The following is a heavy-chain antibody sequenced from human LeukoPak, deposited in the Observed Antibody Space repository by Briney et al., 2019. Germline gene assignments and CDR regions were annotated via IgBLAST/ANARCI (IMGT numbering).Heavy chain of an antibody. V-gene: IGHV1-8*01. CDR2: MNPNSGNT. CDR1: GYTFTSYD. Sequence: ASVKVSCKASGYTFTSYDINWVRQATGQGLEWMGWMNPNSGNTGYAQKFQGRVTMTRNTSISTAYMELSSLRSEDTAVYYCARRGLSRITMIYWGQGTLVTVSS. D-gene: IGHD3-22*01. J-gene: IGHJ4*02. CDR3: ARRGLSRITMIY.